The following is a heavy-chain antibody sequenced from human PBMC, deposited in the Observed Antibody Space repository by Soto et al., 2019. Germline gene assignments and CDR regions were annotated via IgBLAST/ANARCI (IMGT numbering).Heavy chain of an antibody. CDR3: ARSQGSSTSLEIYYYYYYGMDV. CDR1: GYTFTNYG. V-gene: IGHV1-69*13. CDR2: IIPISGTA. D-gene: IGHD2-2*01. J-gene: IGHJ6*02. Sequence: QVQLVQSGAEVKKPGASVKVSCKVSGYTFTNYGISWVRQTPGQGLEWMGGIIPISGTANYAQKFQGRVTITADESTSTAYMELSSLRSEDTAVYYCARSQGSSTSLEIYYYYYYGMDVWGQGTTVTVSS.